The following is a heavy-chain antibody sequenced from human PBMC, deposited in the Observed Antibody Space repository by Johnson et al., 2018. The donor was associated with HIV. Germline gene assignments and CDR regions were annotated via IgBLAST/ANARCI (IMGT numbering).Heavy chain of an antibody. CDR1: GFTFSSYG. CDR2: ISYDGSNK. D-gene: IGHD3-22*01. J-gene: IGHJ3*02. CDR3: ARSRDYYDTSGYYDAFDI. V-gene: IGHV3-30*03. Sequence: QVQLVESGGGLVQPGGSLRLSCAASGFTFSSYGMHWVRQAPGKGLEWVAVISYDGSNKYYADSVKGRFTISRDNSKNTLYLPMNSLRAEDTAVYYCARSRDYYDTSGYYDAFDIWGQGTLVTVSS.